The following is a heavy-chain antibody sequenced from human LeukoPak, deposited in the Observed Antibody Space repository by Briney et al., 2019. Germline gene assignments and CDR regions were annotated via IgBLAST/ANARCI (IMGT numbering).Heavy chain of an antibody. J-gene: IGHJ6*03. V-gene: IGHV4-34*01. Sequence: SETLSLTCAVYGGSFSGYYWSWIRQPPGKGLEWVGEINHSGSTNYNPSLKSRVTISVDTSKNQFSLKLSSVTAADTAVYYCASGSWYFSYYYMDVWGKGTTVTVSS. D-gene: IGHD6-13*01. CDR1: GGSFSGYY. CDR2: INHSGST. CDR3: ASGSWYFSYYYMDV.